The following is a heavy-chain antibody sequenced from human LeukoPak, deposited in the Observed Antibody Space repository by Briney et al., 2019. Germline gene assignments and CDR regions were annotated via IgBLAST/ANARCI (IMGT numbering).Heavy chain of an antibody. CDR1: GGTFSSYA. CDR2: IIPIFGTA. V-gene: IGHV1-69*06. J-gene: IGHJ5*02. D-gene: IGHD6-13*01. Sequence: SVKVSCKASGGTFSSYAISWVRQAPGQGLEWMGGIIPIFGTANYAQKFQGRVTITADKSTSTAYMELSSLRSEDTAVYYRARAADSSSYEIGVNWFDPWGQGTLVTVSS. CDR3: ARAADSSSYEIGVNWFDP.